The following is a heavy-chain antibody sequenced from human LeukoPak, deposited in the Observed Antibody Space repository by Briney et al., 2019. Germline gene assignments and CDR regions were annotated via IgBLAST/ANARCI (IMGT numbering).Heavy chain of an antibody. CDR2: IYSGGGT. J-gene: IGHJ3*02. CDR1: GFTVSINY. CDR3: ARGAGDDAFDI. V-gene: IGHV3-66*01. D-gene: IGHD3-10*01. Sequence: GGSLRLSCAASGFTVSINYMTWVRQAPGKGLEWVSVIYSGGGTYYADSVKGRLTISRDNSKNTLYLQMNSLRAEDTAVYYCARGAGDDAFDIWGQGTMVTVSS.